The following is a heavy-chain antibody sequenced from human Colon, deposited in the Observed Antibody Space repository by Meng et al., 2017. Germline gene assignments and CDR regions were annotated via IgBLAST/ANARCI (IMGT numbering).Heavy chain of an antibody. D-gene: IGHD6-19*01. CDR2: TYYRSKLYN. Sequence: QVHLLESRSGLVKRSHTLSLTCAMCGDSVSSNSAAWSWIRQSPSRGLELLGRTYYRSKLYNGYAVSVKSRISINPDTYKNQFSLQLNSVTPEDTAMYYCARSGSSGWIDYWGQGTLVTVSS. CDR3: ARSGSSGWIDY. J-gene: IGHJ4*02. CDR1: GDSVSSNSAA. V-gene: IGHV6-1*01.